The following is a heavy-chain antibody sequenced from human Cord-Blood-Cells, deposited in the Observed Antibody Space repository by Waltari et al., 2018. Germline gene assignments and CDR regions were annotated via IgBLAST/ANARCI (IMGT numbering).Heavy chain of an antibody. D-gene: IGHD7-27*01. V-gene: IGHV3-21*01. CDR2: ISSSSRYI. CDR3: ARDLTGDGAFDI. Sequence: EVQLVESGGGLGKPGGSLRLSCAASGFTFSSYSMNWVRQAPGKGLEWVASISSSSRYIYYADSVKGRFTISRDNAKNSLYLQMNSLRAEDTAVYYCARDLTGDGAFDIWGQGTMVTDSS. J-gene: IGHJ3*02. CDR1: GFTFSSYS.